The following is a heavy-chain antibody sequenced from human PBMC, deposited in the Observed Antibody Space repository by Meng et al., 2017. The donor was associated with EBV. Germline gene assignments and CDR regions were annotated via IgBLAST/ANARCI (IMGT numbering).Heavy chain of an antibody. CDR1: GFTLRSYS. CDR2: ISSNSIDI. D-gene: IGHD2-8*01. Sequence: VQLEESGGGLVKPGEALRPSCAAFGFTLRSYSMNWVRLAPGKGLEWVSSISSNSIDIYYADLVKGRFTISRDNAKNSLFLQMNSLRAEDTAVYYCARDRTSNRFDYWGQGTLVTVSS. V-gene: IGHV3-21*01. J-gene: IGHJ4*02. CDR3: ARDRTSNRFDY.